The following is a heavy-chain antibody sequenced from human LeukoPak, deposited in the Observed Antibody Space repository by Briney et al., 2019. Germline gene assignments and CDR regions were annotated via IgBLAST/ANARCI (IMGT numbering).Heavy chain of an antibody. CDR2: ISGSGGST. J-gene: IGHJ4*02. CDR3: AKDLEDSSGYCYVMYY. V-gene: IGHV3-23*01. D-gene: IGHD3-22*01. CDR1: GFTFSSYA. Sequence: PGGSLRLSCAASGFTFSSYAMSWVRQAPGKGLEWVSAISGSGGSTYYADSVKGRFTISRDNSKNTLYLQMNSLRAEDTAVYYCAKDLEDSSGYCYVMYYWGQGTLVTVSS.